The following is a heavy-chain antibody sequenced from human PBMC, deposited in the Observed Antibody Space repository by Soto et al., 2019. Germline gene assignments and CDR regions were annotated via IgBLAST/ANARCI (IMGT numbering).Heavy chain of an antibody. J-gene: IGHJ4*02. Sequence: QVQLQESGPGLVKPSGTLSLTCAVSGGSISSSNWWSWVRQPPGKGLEWIGEIYHSGSTNYNPSLKSRVTTSVDKSKNQFSLKLSSVTAADTAVYYCARDLGRMTTVTTPDYWGQGTLVTVSS. CDR3: ARDLGRMTTVTTPDY. CDR1: GGSISSSNW. CDR2: IYHSGST. V-gene: IGHV4-4*02. D-gene: IGHD4-17*01.